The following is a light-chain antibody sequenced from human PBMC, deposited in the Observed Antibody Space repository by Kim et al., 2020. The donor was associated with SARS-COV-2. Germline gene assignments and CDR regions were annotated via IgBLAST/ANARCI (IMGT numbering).Light chain of an antibody. V-gene: IGKV1-39*01. CDR1: QSISSY. CDR2: AAS. J-gene: IGKJ1*01. Sequence: ASVGDRVTITCRASQSISSYLNWYQQKPGKAPKLLIYAASSLQSGVPSRFSGSGSGTDFTLTISSLQPEDFATYYCQQSDSTLGTFGQGTKVDIK. CDR3: QQSDSTLGT.